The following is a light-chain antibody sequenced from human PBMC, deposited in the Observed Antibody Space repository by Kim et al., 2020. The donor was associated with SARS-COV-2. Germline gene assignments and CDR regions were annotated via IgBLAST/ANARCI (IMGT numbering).Light chain of an antibody. CDR1: TSDLIFYNY. CDR3: GSYAGGADVQ. J-gene: IGLJ2*01. CDR2: DVN. V-gene: IGLV2-8*01. Sequence: QSALTQPPSASGSPGQSVTISCNGITSDLIFYNYVSWYQQHPGKAPKLILFDVNKRPSGVPDRFSGSKSGNTASLTVSGLQPEDEGDYYCGSYAGGADVQFGGGTQLTVL.